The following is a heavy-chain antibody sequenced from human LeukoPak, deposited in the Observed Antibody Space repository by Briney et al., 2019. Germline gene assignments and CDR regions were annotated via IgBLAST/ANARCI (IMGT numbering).Heavy chain of an antibody. CDR2: INHSGST. Sequence: SETLSLTCAVYGGSLSGYYWSWIRQPPGKGLEWIGEINHSGSTNYNPSLKSRVTISVDTSKNQFSLKLSSVTAADTAVYYCARDSGTYDFNYWGQGTLVTVPS. D-gene: IGHD1-26*01. CDR1: GGSLSGYY. CDR3: ARDSGTYDFNY. V-gene: IGHV4-34*01. J-gene: IGHJ4*02.